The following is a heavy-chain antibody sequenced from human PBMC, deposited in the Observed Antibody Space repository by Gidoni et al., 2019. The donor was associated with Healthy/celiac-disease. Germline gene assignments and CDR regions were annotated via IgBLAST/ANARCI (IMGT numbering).Heavy chain of an antibody. Sequence: QVQLQESGPGLVKPSQTLSLTCTVSGGSISSGGYYWSWIRQHPGKGLEWIGYLYYSGSTYYNPSLKSRVTISVDTSKNQFSLKLSSVTAADTAVYYCARTHCSGGSCYPNWFDPWGQGTLVTVSS. V-gene: IGHV4-31*03. J-gene: IGHJ5*02. CDR1: GGSISSGGYY. CDR2: LYYSGST. D-gene: IGHD2-15*01. CDR3: ARTHCSGGSCYPNWFDP.